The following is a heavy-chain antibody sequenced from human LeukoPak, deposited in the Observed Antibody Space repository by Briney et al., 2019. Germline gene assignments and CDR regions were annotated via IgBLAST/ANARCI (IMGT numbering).Heavy chain of an antibody. CDR1: GYTFTGYY. V-gene: IGHV1-2*02. CDR2: INPDSGGT. D-gene: IGHD3-9*01. J-gene: IGHJ5*02. CDR3: ARDLTDNWFDP. Sequence: GASVNVSCKASGYTFTGYYMHWVRQAPGQGLEWMGWINPDSGGTNYAQIFRGRVTMTRDTSISTAYMELSRLRSDDTAVYYCARDLTDNWFDPWGQGTLVTVSS.